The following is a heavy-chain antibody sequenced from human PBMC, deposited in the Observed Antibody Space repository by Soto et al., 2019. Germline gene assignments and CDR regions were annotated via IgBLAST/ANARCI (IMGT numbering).Heavy chain of an antibody. CDR2: ISSSSSTI. Sequence: GGSLRLSCAASGFTFSSYSMNWVRQAPGKGLEWVSYISSSSSTIYYADSVKGRFTISRDNAKNSLYLQMNSLRAEDTAVHYCARRAGSGSYYNAYYYYYMDVWGKGTTVTVSS. CDR3: ARRAGSGSYYNAYYYYYMDV. V-gene: IGHV3-48*01. D-gene: IGHD3-10*01. J-gene: IGHJ6*03. CDR1: GFTFSSYS.